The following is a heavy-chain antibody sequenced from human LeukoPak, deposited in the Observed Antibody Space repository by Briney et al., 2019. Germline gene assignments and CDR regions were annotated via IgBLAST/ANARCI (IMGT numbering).Heavy chain of an antibody. Sequence: GGSLRLSCAASGFTFSSNAMSWVRQAPGQGLKWFSAISGSGGSTYYADSVKGRFTICRHNSKNTLYLQMNSLRAEDTAVYYFAKARGYGSGSPSIYYFDYWGQGTLVTVSS. D-gene: IGHD3-10*01. J-gene: IGHJ4*02. CDR1: GFTFSSNA. CDR3: AKARGYGSGSPSIYYFDY. V-gene: IGHV3-23*01. CDR2: ISGSGGST.